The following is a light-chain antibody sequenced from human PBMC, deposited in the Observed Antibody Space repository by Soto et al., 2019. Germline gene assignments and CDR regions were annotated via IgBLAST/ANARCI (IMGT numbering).Light chain of an antibody. J-gene: IGLJ1*01. Sequence: QSALAQAACVSGCPGQSITISCTGTSNDVGAYDSVSWYQQHPHKAPQVIIYRGTQRPSGASNRFSASTSGNAASLTISGLQADDEADYFCCSSAPESTYVCGTGTKVTVL. CDR3: CSSAPESTYV. V-gene: IGLV2-23*01. CDR1: SNDVGAYDS. CDR2: RGT.